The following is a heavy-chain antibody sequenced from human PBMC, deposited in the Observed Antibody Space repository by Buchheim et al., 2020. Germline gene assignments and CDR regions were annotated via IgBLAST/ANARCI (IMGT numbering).Heavy chain of an antibody. J-gene: IGHJ4*02. CDR1: GFTFSSYA. V-gene: IGHV3-30-3*01. CDR2: ISYDGSNK. Sequence: QVQLVESGGGVVQPGRSLRLSCAGPGFTFSSYALHWVRQAPGKGLEWVAVISYDGSNKYYADSVKGRFTISRDNSKTTLYLQMNSLRAEDTAVYYCAKDRGYGPSLYFDYWGQGTL. CDR3: AKDRGYGPSLYFDY. D-gene: IGHD2-15*01.